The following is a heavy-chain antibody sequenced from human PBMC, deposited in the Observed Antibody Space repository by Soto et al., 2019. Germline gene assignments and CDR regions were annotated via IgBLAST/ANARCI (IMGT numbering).Heavy chain of an antibody. J-gene: IGHJ4*02. CDR2: INYSGST. V-gene: IGHV4-31*03. CDR1: GGSINSGSYY. D-gene: IGHD2-21*02. Sequence: QVQLQESGPGLVKPSQTLSLTCTVTGGSINSGSYYWSWIRQHPGKGLEWIGNINYSGSTYYNPSLTNRVLMSVDASQHQFFLKLTSVTAADTSIYYCARDRLMGQYFGSWGQGTLVTVSS. CDR3: ARDRLMGQYFGS.